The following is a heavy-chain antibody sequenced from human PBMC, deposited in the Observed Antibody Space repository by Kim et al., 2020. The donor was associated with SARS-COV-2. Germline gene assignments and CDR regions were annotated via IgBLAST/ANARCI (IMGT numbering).Heavy chain of an antibody. CDR3: ARARGPRHYFDH. J-gene: IGHJ4*02. D-gene: IGHD6-25*01. CDR1: GFTVSTNY. CDR2: IYSAGNT. V-gene: IGHV3-66*01. Sequence: GGSLRLSCAASGFTVSTNYMSWVRQAPGKGLEWVSVIYSAGNTYYVDSVKGRFTISRDNFRNTLFLQMNSLRAEAAALYYCARARGPRHYFDHWGQGTLV.